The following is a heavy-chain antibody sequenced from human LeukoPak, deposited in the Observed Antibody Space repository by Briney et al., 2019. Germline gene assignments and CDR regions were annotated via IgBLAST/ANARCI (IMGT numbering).Heavy chain of an antibody. D-gene: IGHD2-2*01. CDR1: GFTFSNAW. J-gene: IGHJ4*02. CDR2: IKSKTDGGTT. V-gene: IGHV3-15*01. CDR3: RLVVGVWDYFDY. Sequence: PGGSLRLSCAASGFTFSNAWMSWVRRAPGKGLEWVGRIKSKTDGGTTDYAAPVKGRFTISRDDSKNTLYLQMNSLKTEDTAVYYCRLVVGVWDYFDYWGQGTLATVSS.